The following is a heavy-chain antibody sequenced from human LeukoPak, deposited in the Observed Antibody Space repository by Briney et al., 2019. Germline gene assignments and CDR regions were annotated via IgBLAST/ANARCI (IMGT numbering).Heavy chain of an antibody. CDR3: ARAGSHRNSGYDY. J-gene: IGHJ4*02. D-gene: IGHD5-12*01. Sequence: GGSLRLSCAASGSTLSSHTMNWVRQTPGKGLEWVSYISRSGSTIYFADSVNGRFTFSRDNAKNSLYLQMDSLRVEDTAVYYCARAGSHRNSGYDYWGQGTLVTVSS. CDR2: ISRSGSTI. V-gene: IGHV3-48*04. CDR1: GSTLSSHT.